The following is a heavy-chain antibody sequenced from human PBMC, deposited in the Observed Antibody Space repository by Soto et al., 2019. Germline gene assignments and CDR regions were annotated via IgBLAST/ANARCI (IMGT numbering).Heavy chain of an antibody. J-gene: IGHJ6*03. D-gene: IGHD5-12*01. CDR3: ARVRYSGYALIPFMAV. Sequence: GGSLSLSCAAAGFTFSSYAIHCVRQAPGKGLEWVAVIWYDGSNKYYADSVKGRFTISRDNSTNTLYLQMNSLRAEDLAVYYSARVRYSGYALIPFMAVWVKGTTVTVSS. CDR1: GFTFSSYA. CDR2: IWYDGSNK. V-gene: IGHV3-33*01.